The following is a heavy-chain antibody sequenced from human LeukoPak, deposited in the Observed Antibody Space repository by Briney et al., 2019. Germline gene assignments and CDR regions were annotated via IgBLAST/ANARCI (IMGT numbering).Heavy chain of an antibody. CDR2: FGTRSTSI. V-gene: IGHV3-21*01. J-gene: IGHJ4*02. Sequence: GGSLRLSCTASGFTFSGYSMNWIRQAPGKGLEWVSSFGTRSTSIYHAGSVKGRFAISRDNGKNSLYLQMNSLRDEDTAVYYCARDRDYAFDYWGQGTLVTVSS. D-gene: IGHD4-17*01. CDR1: GFTFSGYS. CDR3: ARDRDYAFDY.